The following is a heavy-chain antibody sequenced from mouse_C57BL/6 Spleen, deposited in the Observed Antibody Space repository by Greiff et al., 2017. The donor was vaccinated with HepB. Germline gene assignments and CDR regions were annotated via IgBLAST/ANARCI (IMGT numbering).Heavy chain of an antibody. V-gene: IGHV1-55*01. D-gene: IGHD4-1*01. CDR1: GYTFTSYW. CDR3: AREGTGTGYFDY. Sequence: QVQLQHPGAELVKPGASVKMSCKASGYTFTSYWITWVKQRPGQGLEWIGDIYPGSGSTNYNEKFKSKATLTVDTSSSTAYMQLSSLTSEDSAVYYCAREGTGTGYFDYWGQGTTLTVSS. J-gene: IGHJ2*01. CDR2: IYPGSGST.